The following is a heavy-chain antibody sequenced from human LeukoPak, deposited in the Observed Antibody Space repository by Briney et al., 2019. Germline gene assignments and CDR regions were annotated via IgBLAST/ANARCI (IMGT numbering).Heavy chain of an antibody. D-gene: IGHD3-22*01. CDR3: AKHKYYYDSSGPSSPFDI. Sequence: GGSLRLSCAASGFTFSSYAMSWVRRAPGKGLEWVSAISGSGGSTYYADSVRGRFTISRDNSKNTLYLQMNSLRAEDTAVYYCAKHKYYYDSSGPSSPFDIWGQGTMVTVSS. V-gene: IGHV3-23*01. CDR2: ISGSGGST. J-gene: IGHJ3*02. CDR1: GFTFSSYA.